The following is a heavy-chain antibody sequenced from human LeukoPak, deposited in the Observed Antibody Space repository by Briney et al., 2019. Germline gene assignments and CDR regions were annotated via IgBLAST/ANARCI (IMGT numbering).Heavy chain of an antibody. D-gene: IGHD2-2*01. V-gene: IGHV1-2*02. J-gene: IGHJ3*02. CDR2: VNPDSGGT. Sequence: ASVKVSCKASGYTFTGHYMHWVRQAPGQGLEWMSWVNPDSGGTIYAQKFQGRVTVTRDTSFSTAYMALSRLRSDDTAVYYCARSKGISTSLEGFDIWGQGTMVTVSS. CDR1: GYTFTGHY. CDR3: ARSKGISTSLEGFDI.